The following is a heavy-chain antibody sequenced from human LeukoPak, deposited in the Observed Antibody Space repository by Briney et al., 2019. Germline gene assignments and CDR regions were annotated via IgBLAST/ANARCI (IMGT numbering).Heavy chain of an antibody. V-gene: IGHV4-4*07. CDR1: GGSISDNY. CDR2: FYIGGGT. Sequence: PSETLSLTCSVSGGSISDNYWIWIRRPAGKGLELIVRFYIGGGTNYNPSLKSRVTISVDTSKNQFSLNLSSVTAADTAVYYCARGHLSFDWYFDLWGRGTLVTVSS. CDR3: ARGHLSFDWYFDL. J-gene: IGHJ2*01.